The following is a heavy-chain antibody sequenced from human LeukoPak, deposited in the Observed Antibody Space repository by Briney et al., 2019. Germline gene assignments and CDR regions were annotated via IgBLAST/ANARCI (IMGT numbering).Heavy chain of an antibody. J-gene: IGHJ4*02. Sequence: PGRSLRLSCAASGFIFSDYYISWIRQAPGKGLEWVSYISNSGSTIYFADSVKGRFTISRDNAKNSLYLQMNSLRAEDTAVYYCARSIWPRAAAGTFDYWGQGTLVTVSS. CDR3: ARSIWPRAAAGTFDY. D-gene: IGHD6-13*01. CDR2: ISNSGSTI. CDR1: GFIFSDYY. V-gene: IGHV3-11*01.